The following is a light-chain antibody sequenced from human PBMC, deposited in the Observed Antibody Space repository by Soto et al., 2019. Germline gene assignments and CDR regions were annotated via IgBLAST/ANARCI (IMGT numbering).Light chain of an antibody. CDR2: AAS. CDR1: QSISNY. CDR3: QKYNSAPNT. Sequence: DIQMTQSPSSLSASVGDRVTITCRASQSISNYLAWYQQKPGKVPKLLIYAASTLQSGVPSRFSGSGSGTDFTLTISSLQPEDVATYYCQKYNSAPNTFGGGTKVEIK. J-gene: IGKJ4*01. V-gene: IGKV1-27*01.